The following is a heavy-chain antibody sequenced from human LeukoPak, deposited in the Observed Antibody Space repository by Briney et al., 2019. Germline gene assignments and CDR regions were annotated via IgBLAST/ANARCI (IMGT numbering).Heavy chain of an antibody. Sequence: PSETLSLTCTVSGGSISSYYWSWIRQPPGKGLEWIGYVYYSGSTNYNPSLKSRVTISVDTSKNQFSLKLSSVTAADTAVYFCARAVPYYDFWSGYYKEGAFDIWGQGTMVTVSS. CDR1: GGSISSYY. V-gene: IGHV4-59*01. D-gene: IGHD3-3*01. CDR3: ARAVPYYDFWSGYYKEGAFDI. CDR2: VYYSGST. J-gene: IGHJ3*02.